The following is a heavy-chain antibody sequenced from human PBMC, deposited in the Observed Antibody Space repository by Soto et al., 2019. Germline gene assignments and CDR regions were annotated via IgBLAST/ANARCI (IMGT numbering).Heavy chain of an antibody. V-gene: IGHV4-34*01. CDR1: GQSFSGHS. J-gene: IGHJ4*02. CDR2: INASGST. CDR3: ARGSGIVALPGELEDVKYDY. Sequence: QVQLQQWGAGLVKPSETLSLSCAVYGQSFSGHSWAWIRQPPGKGLEWIGEINASGSTYYNPSLKSPVTISTDTSKNQFSLKLSSVSAADTAAYFCARGSGIVALPGELEDVKYDYWGQGTLVNVSS. D-gene: IGHD1-1*01.